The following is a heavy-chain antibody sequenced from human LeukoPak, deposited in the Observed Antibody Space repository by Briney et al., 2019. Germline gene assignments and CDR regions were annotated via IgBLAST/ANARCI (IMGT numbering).Heavy chain of an antibody. CDR2: INPSGGST. D-gene: IGHD4-17*01. CDR1: GYTFTNYY. J-gene: IGHJ4*02. Sequence: ASVKVSCKASGYTFTNYYIHCVRQAPGQGLEWMGIINPSGGSTSYSQMFQGRVSMTSDTSTSTVYMELSSLRSEDTAVYYCATSETYGFHGTHLDFWGQGTLVTVSS. CDR3: ATSETYGFHGTHLDF. V-gene: IGHV1-46*01.